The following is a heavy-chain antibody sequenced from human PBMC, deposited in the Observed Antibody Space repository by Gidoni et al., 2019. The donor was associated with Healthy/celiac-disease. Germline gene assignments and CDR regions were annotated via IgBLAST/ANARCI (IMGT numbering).Heavy chain of an antibody. V-gene: IGHV3-49*05. CDR2: IRSKAYGGTT. J-gene: IGHJ4*02. CDR1: GFTFGDYG. Sequence: EVQLVESGGGLVRPGRSLRLSCTASGFTFGDYGMSWLRQAPGKGREWVGFIRSKAYGGTTEYAASVKGRFTISRDDSKSIAYLQMNSLKTEDTAVYYCTRSLGGFGDLVDYWGQGTLVTVSS. CDR3: TRSLGGFGDLVDY. D-gene: IGHD4-17*01.